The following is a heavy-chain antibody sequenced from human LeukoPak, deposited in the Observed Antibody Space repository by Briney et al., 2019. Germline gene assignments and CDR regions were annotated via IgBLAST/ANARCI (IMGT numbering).Heavy chain of an antibody. Sequence: ASVKVSCKASGYTFTGYYMHWVRQAPGQGLEWMGWINPNSGGTNYAQKFQGRVTMTRDTSISTAYMELSRLRSDDTAVYYCARDSPATLWFGELPTFDYWGQGTLVTVSS. CDR3: ARDSPATLWFGELPTFDY. CDR2: INPNSGGT. J-gene: IGHJ4*02. CDR1: GYTFTGYY. V-gene: IGHV1-2*02. D-gene: IGHD3-10*01.